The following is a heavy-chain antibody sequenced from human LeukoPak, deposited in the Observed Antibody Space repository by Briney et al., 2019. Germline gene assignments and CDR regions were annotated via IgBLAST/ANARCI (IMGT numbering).Heavy chain of an antibody. D-gene: IGHD2-2*01. CDR1: GYTLTELS. CDR2: FDPEDGVT. CDR3: ATDFLGYCSSTSCYRGY. V-gene: IGHV1-24*01. J-gene: IGHJ4*02. Sequence: ASVKVSCKVSGYTLTELSMHWVRQAPGKGLEWMGGFDPEDGVTIYAQKFQGRVTMTEDTSTDTAYMELSSLRSEDTAEYYCATDFLGYCSSTSCYRGYWGQGTLVTVSS.